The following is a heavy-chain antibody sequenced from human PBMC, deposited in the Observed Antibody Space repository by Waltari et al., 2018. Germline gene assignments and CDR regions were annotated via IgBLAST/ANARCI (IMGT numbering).Heavy chain of an antibody. CDR2: INNDGSGT. CDR3: ARGGAYHAFDI. CDR1: GFPFSSYW. J-gene: IGHJ3*02. V-gene: IGHV3-74*01. D-gene: IGHD2-2*01. Sequence: EVQLVEPGGGLVQPGGSLRLSCAASGFPFSSYWIYWVRQAPGKGLVYVSRINNDGSGTTYTDSVKGRFTVSRDNAKNTLYLQMNSLRVEDTARYYCARGGAYHAFDIWGQGTVVTVSS.